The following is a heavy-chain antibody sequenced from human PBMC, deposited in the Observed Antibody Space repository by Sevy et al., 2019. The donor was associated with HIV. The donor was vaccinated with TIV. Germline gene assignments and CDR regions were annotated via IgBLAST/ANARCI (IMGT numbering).Heavy chain of an antibody. Sequence: GGSLRLSCATSGFTFSHYSMSWVRQAPGKGLEWVADIKQDGSGKYYVDSVKGRFFIFRDYDNNSVYLQMNSLRADDAAVYYCSRPSLSGGGGGWFDSWGQGTLVTVSS. CDR2: IKQDGSGK. D-gene: IGHD2-15*01. V-gene: IGHV3-7*03. CDR1: GFTFSHYS. CDR3: SRPSLSGGGGGWFDS. J-gene: IGHJ5*01.